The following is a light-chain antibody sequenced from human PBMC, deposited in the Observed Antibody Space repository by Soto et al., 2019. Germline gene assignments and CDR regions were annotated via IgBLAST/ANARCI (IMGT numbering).Light chain of an antibody. CDR1: QSVGTDY. CDR2: AAS. Sequence: EIVLTQSPGTLSLSPGERASFSCRASQSVGTDYLGWYQHKPGQAPRLLIRAASRRATDIPDRFNGSGSGTDFTLTINKLDPEDSAVYYCHQRFTSPRTFGQGTKLEIK. V-gene: IGKV3-20*01. J-gene: IGKJ2*01. CDR3: HQRFTSPRT.